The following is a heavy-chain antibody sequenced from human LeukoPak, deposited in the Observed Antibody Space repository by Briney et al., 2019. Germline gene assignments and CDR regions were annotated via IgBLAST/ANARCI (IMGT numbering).Heavy chain of an antibody. V-gene: IGHV3-7*03. CDR3: ARDSTWRLDY. CDR2: IKEDGSVK. D-gene: IGHD5-12*01. J-gene: IGHJ4*02. Sequence: GGSLRLSCAASGFPFNAYWMTWVRQPPGKGLEWVANIKEDGSVKYYVDSVKGRFTISRDNTKNALYLQMNSLRADDTAVYFCARDSTWRLDYWGQGTLITVSS. CDR1: GFPFNAYW.